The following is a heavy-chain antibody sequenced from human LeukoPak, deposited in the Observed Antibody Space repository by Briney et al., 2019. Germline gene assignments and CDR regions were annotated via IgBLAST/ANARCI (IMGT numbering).Heavy chain of an antibody. D-gene: IGHD4-17*01. J-gene: IGHJ6*03. CDR3: AGGSLVTTKYYYYYMDV. V-gene: IGHV1-2*02. CDR1: GYSFINYG. Sequence: GASVKVSCKTSGYSFINYGITWVRQAPGQGLEWMGWINPNSGGTNYAQKFQGRVTMTRDTSISTAYMELSRLRSDDTAVYYCAGGSLVTTKYYYYYMDVWGKGTTVTVSS. CDR2: INPNSGGT.